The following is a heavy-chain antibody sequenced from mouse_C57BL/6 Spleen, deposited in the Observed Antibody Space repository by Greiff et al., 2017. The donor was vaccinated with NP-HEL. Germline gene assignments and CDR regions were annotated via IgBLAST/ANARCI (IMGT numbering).Heavy chain of an antibody. Sequence: VQLQQPGAELVKPGASVKLSCKASGYTFTSYWMQWVKQRPGQGLEWIGEIDPSDSYTNYNQKFKGKATLTVDTSSSTAYMQLSSLTSEDSAVYYCARGGTGGFDYWGQGTTLTVSS. CDR2: IDPSDSYT. D-gene: IGHD4-1*01. CDR3: ARGGTGGFDY. CDR1: GYTFTSYW. V-gene: IGHV1-50*01. J-gene: IGHJ2*01.